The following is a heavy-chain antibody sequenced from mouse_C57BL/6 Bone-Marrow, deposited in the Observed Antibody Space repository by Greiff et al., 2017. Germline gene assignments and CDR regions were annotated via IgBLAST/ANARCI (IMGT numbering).Heavy chain of an antibody. V-gene: IGHV1-61*01. Sequence: QVQLQQPGAELVRPGSSVKLSCKASGYTFTSYWMDWVKQRPGQGLEWIGNIYPSDSETHYNQKFKDKATLTVDKSSSTAYMELRSLTSEDSAVYYCARDYYGSSWYFNYWGQGTILTVSS. CDR1: GYTFTSYW. J-gene: IGHJ2*01. CDR2: IYPSDSET. CDR3: ARDYYGSSWYFNY. D-gene: IGHD1-1*01.